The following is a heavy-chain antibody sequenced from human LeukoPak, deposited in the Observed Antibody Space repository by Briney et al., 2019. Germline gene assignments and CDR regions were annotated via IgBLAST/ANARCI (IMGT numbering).Heavy chain of an antibody. D-gene: IGHD2-2*02. V-gene: IGHV3-30*18. CDR3: AKASKLLYPDATVLLFDY. CDR2: ISYDGSNK. J-gene: IGHJ4*02. Sequence: GRSLRLSCAASGFTFSSYGMHWVRQAPGEGLEWVAVISYDGSNKYYADSVKGRFTISRDNSKNTLYLQMNSLRAEDTAVYYCAKASKLLYPDATVLLFDYWGQGTLVTVSS. CDR1: GFTFSSYG.